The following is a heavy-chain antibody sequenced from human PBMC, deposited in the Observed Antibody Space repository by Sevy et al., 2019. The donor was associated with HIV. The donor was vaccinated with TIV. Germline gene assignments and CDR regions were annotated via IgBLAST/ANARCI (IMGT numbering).Heavy chain of an antibody. CDR2: MNPNSGNT. CDR3: ARGLAAAGHVGGNWFDP. CDR1: GYTFTSYD. D-gene: IGHD6-13*01. Sequence: ASVKVSCKASGYTFTSYDINWVRQATGQGLEWMGWMNPNSGNTGYAQKFQGRVTMTRNTSISPAYMELSSLGSEDTAGYYCARGLAAAGHVGGNWFDPWGQGTLVTVSS. J-gene: IGHJ5*02. V-gene: IGHV1-8*01.